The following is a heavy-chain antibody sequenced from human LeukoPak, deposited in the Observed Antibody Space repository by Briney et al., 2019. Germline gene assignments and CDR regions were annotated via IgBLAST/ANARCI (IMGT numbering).Heavy chain of an antibody. CDR1: GFTVSSNY. J-gene: IGHJ4*02. CDR3: ARVGKGAAAGTDY. V-gene: IGHV3-66*02. Sequence: GGSLGLSCAASGFTVSSNYMSWVRQAPGKGLEWVSVIYSGGSTYYADSVKGRFTISRDNSKNTLYLQMNSLRAEDTAVYYCARVGKGAAAGTDYWGQGTLVTVSS. CDR2: IYSGGST. D-gene: IGHD6-13*01.